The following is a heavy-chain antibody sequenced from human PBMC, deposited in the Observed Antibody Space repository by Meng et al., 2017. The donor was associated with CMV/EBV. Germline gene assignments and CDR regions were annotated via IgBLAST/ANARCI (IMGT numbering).Heavy chain of an antibody. D-gene: IGHD4/OR15-4a*01. Sequence: SETLSLTCAVYGGSFSGYYWSWIRQPPGKGLEWIGEINHSGSTNYNPSLKSRVTISVDTSKNQFSLKLSSVTAADTAVYYCARDSRLWSNYYYYGMDVWGQGTTVTVSS. CDR2: INHSGST. CDR1: GGSFSGYY. J-gene: IGHJ6*02. V-gene: IGHV4-34*01. CDR3: ARDSRLWSNYYYYGMDV.